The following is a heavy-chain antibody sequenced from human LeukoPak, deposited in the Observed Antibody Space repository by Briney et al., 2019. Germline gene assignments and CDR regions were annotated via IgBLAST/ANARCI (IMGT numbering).Heavy chain of an antibody. CDR1: GYSISGGYY. D-gene: IGHD1-14*01. CDR3: ASALSGTNDAFDI. Sequence: SETLSLTCTVSGYSISGGYYWSWIRQPPGKGLEWIGYIYYSGSTYYNPSLKSRVTISVDTSKSQFSLKLSSVTAADTAVYYCASALSGTNDAFDIWGQGTMVTVSS. CDR2: IYYSGST. V-gene: IGHV4-30-4*02. J-gene: IGHJ3*02.